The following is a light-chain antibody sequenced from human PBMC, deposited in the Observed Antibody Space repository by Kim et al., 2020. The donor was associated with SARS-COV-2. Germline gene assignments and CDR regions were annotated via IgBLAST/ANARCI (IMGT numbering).Light chain of an antibody. CDR1: QSVSSS. CDR3: QQRTNWPLT. Sequence: LSPAERAPLSCRASQSVSSSLAWYQQKPGQAPRLLIYDASNRATGIPARFSGSGSGTDFTLTISSLEPEDFAVYYCQQRTNWPLTFGGGTKVDIK. V-gene: IGKV3-11*01. CDR2: DAS. J-gene: IGKJ4*01.